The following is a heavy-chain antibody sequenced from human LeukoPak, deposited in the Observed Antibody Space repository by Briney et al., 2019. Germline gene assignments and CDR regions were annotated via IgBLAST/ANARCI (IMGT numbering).Heavy chain of an antibody. CDR3: ARDLQEYSSGWLYYFDY. D-gene: IGHD6-19*01. Sequence: GGSLRLSCAASGFTFGTYALHWVRQAPGQGLEWVAVISYDGTKIYYAGSVKGRFTISRDNSKNTLYLQMNRLRTEDTAVYYCARDLQEYSSGWLYYFDYWGQGTLVTVSS. CDR2: ISYDGTKI. J-gene: IGHJ4*02. V-gene: IGHV3-30*04. CDR1: GFTFGTYA.